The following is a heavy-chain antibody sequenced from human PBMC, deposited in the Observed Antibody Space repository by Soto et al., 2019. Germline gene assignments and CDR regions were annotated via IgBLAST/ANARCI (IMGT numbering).Heavy chain of an antibody. CDR2: INSDGSST. Sequence: PGGSLRLSCAASGFTFSSYWMHWVRQAPGKGLVWVSRINSDGSSTSYADSVKGRFTISRDNAKNTLYLQMNSLRAEDTAVYYCASYPDIVLVPAAMVDYWGQGTLVTVS. V-gene: IGHV3-74*01. CDR1: GFTFSSYW. D-gene: IGHD2-2*01. CDR3: ASYPDIVLVPAAMVDY. J-gene: IGHJ4*02.